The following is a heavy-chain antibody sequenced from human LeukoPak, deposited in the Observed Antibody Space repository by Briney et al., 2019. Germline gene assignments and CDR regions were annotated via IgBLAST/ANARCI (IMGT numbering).Heavy chain of an antibody. CDR2: INPSGGST. CDR3: ARVALGLGSYYFDY. J-gene: IGHJ4*02. D-gene: IGHD7-27*01. CDR1: GYTFTTYN. V-gene: IGHV1-46*01. Sequence: GASVKVSCKASGYTFTTYNINWVRQATGQGLEWTGIINPSGGSTSYAQKFQGRVTMTRDMSTSTVYMELSSLRSEDTAVYYCARVALGLGSYYFDYWGQGTLVTVSS.